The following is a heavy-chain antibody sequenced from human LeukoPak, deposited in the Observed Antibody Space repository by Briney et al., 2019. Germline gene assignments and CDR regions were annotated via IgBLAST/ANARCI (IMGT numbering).Heavy chain of an antibody. V-gene: IGHV3-48*03. Sequence: GGSLRLSCAASGFTFSSYEMNWVRQAPGKGLEWVSYISSSGGTRYYADSVKGRFTISRDNAKNSLYLQMNSLRAEDTAVYYCARENTDDAFDIWGQETTVTVSS. CDR1: GFTFSSYE. J-gene: IGHJ3*02. CDR2: ISSSGGTR. D-gene: IGHD1/OR15-1a*01. CDR3: ARENTDDAFDI.